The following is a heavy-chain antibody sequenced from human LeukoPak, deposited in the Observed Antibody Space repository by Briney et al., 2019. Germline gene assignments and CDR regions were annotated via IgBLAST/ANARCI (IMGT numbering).Heavy chain of an antibody. Sequence: GGSLRLSCAASGFTFSSYGMHWVRQAPGKGLEWVAFIRYDGSNKYYADSVKGRFTISRDNTKNTLYLQMNSLRAEDTAVYYCAKDHGLWFGESLDYWGQGTLVTVSS. CDR1: GFTFSSYG. J-gene: IGHJ4*02. CDR2: IRYDGSNK. D-gene: IGHD3-10*01. CDR3: AKDHGLWFGESLDY. V-gene: IGHV3-30*02.